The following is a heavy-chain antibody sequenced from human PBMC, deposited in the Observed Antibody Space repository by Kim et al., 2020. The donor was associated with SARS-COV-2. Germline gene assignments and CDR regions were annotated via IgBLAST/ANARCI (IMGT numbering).Heavy chain of an antibody. D-gene: IGHD3-10*01. CDR1: GITFNYYG. Sequence: GGSLRPSCAASGITFNYYGMHWVRQAPGKGLEWVALIPSDGRNKYYADSVKGRFTISRDNSENTVYLQMNSLRVEDTAVYYCANGEYYGSGKYPWAYWGQGTLVTVSS. CDR3: ANGEYYGSGKYPWAY. J-gene: IGHJ4*02. CDR2: IPSDGRNK. V-gene: IGHV3-30*18.